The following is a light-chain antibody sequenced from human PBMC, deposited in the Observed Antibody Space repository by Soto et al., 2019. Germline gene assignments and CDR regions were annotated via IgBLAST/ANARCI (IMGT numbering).Light chain of an antibody. CDR2: AAS. V-gene: IGKV1-39*01. CDR3: QQCLGIPYT. CDR1: QTISTY. J-gene: IGKJ2*01. Sequence: DIQMTQSPSALSASVGDRVTITCRASQTISTYLNWYQQKPGKAPKLLIYAASTLQSGVPSRFSRGGSAADFTLTISSLQPEDFATYYCQQCLGIPYTVGQGTRLEIK.